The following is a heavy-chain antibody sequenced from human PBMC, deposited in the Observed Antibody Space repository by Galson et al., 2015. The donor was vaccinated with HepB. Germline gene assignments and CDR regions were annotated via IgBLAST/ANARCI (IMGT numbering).Heavy chain of an antibody. J-gene: IGHJ4*02. CDR1: GFTFSNYA. V-gene: IGHV3-23*01. Sequence: SLRLSCAASGFTFSNYAMSWVRLAPGKGLEWVSTISGSGGSTYYADSVKGRFTISRDNSKNTVYLQMNSLRAEDTAVYFCAKDRRGGTVTAAATDYWGQGTLVTVSS. CDR3: AKDRRGGTVTAAATDY. CDR2: ISGSGGST. D-gene: IGHD4-17*01.